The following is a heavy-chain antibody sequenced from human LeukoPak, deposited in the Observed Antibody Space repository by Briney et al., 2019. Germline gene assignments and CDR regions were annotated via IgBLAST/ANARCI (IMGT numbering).Heavy chain of an antibody. CDR1: GFTFTAYY. J-gene: IGHJ5*02. V-gene: IGHV1-2*02. D-gene: IGHD6-13*01. CDR2: FNPKSGGT. Sequence: ASVKVSCKASGFTFTAYYMHWMRQAPGQGPEYMGLFNPKSGGTDYAQKFQGRVTMTRDTSISTAYLELSNLRSDDTAMYYCARGIYGGNSPLVDLWGQGTLVTVSS. CDR3: ARGIYGGNSPLVDL.